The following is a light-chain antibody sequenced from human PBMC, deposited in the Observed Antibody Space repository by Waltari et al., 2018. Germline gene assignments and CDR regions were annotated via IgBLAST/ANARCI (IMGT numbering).Light chain of an antibody. CDR1: NSNIGKNT. Sequence: QSLLTQAPSASAPPGQRITMTCSGSNSNIGKNTVNWYQQLPGTAPKLLVYRNDQRPSAGPDRISGSRSGTSASLAISGLQFDDEADYYCATWDDSLNGWVFGGGTRLTVL. J-gene: IGLJ3*02. CDR3: ATWDDSLNGWV. V-gene: IGLV1-44*01. CDR2: RND.